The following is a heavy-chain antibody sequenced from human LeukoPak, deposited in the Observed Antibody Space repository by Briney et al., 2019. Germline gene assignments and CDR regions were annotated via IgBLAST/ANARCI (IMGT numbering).Heavy chain of an antibody. J-gene: IGHJ4*02. V-gene: IGHV3-30*03. CDR1: GFTFSSYG. D-gene: IGHD7-27*01. CDR3: AREEGGRLGIDYYFDY. CDR2: ISYDGSNK. Sequence: GGSLRLSCAASGFTFSSYGMHWVRQAPGKGLEWVAVISYDGSNKYYADSVKGRFTISRENAKNSLYLQMNSLRAEDTAVYYCAREEGGRLGIDYYFDYWGQGTLVTVSS.